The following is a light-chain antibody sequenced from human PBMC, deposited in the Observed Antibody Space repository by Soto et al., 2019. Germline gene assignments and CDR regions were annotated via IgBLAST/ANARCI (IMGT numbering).Light chain of an antibody. Sequence: QSVLTQPPSASGTPGQRVTISCSGSSSNIETNYVYWYQHLPGAAPKLLIYSNDQRPSGVPDRFSASKSGTSASLAISGLRSEDEGDYYCSSFAGSRVLVLGGGTKVTVL. J-gene: IGLJ2*01. CDR3: SSFAGSRVLV. CDR2: SND. V-gene: IGLV1-47*02. CDR1: SSNIETNY.